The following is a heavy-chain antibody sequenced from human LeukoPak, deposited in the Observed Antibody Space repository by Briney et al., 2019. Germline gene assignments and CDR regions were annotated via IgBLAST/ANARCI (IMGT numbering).Heavy chain of an antibody. J-gene: IGHJ4*02. CDR1: GGSISSGGYY. Sequence: SETLSLTCTVSGGSISSGGYYWSWIRQHPGKGLEWIGYIYYSGSTYYNPSLKSRVPISVDTSKNQVSLKLSSVTAADTAVYYCARDQSAGTFDYWGQGTLVTVSS. CDR3: ARDQSAGTFDY. CDR2: IYYSGST. D-gene: IGHD1-1*01. V-gene: IGHV4-31*03.